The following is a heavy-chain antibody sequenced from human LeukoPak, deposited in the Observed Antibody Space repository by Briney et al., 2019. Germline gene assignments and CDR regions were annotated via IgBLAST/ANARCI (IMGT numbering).Heavy chain of an antibody. Sequence: SVKVSCKASGGTFSRYAISWVRQAPGQGLEWMGRIIHIFGIANYAQKFQGRVTITADKSTSTAYMELSSLRSEDTAVYYCATPGLDYDFWSGSFQGDYWGQGTLVTVSS. V-gene: IGHV1-69*04. CDR3: ATPGLDYDFWSGSFQGDY. CDR2: IIHIFGIA. D-gene: IGHD3-3*01. J-gene: IGHJ4*02. CDR1: GGTFSRYA.